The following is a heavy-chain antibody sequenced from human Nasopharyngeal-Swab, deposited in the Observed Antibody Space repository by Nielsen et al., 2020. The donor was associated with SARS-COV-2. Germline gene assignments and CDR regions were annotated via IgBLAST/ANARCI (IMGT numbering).Heavy chain of an antibody. J-gene: IGHJ4*02. D-gene: IGHD1-26*01. CDR3: ARVWGATCLN. V-gene: IGHV4-59*01. Sequence: RQAPGKGLEWIGYIYYSGSTNYNPSLKSRVTISVDTSKNQFSLKLSSVTAADTAVYYCARVWGATCLNWGQGTLVTVPS. CDR2: IYYSGST.